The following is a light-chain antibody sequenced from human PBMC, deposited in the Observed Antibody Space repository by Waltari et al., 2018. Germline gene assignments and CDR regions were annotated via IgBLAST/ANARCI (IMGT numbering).Light chain of an antibody. CDR1: QSVGSS. V-gene: IGKV3-11*01. Sequence: EIILTQSPVTLSSSPGERANLSCRASQSVGSSLVWYQHKPGQPPRLLIYNASKRATGISDRFSGTGSGTDFTLTISSLEPEDFAVYYCQQRSHFYTFGPGTRVDVK. CDR3: QQRSHFYT. J-gene: IGKJ3*01. CDR2: NAS.